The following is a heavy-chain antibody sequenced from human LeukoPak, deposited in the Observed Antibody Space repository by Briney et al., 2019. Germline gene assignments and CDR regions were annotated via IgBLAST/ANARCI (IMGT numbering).Heavy chain of an antibody. Sequence: PGGSLRLSCAASGFTVSGNYMSWFRQAPGKGLEWVSLIYSDGRIYYADSVKGRFTISRDNSKNAVYLQMNSLRAEDTAVYYCARDRDYGGILYFDYWGQGALVTVSS. CDR3: ARDRDYGGILYFDY. D-gene: IGHD4-23*01. CDR2: IYSDGRI. CDR1: GFTVSGNY. J-gene: IGHJ4*02. V-gene: IGHV3-66*01.